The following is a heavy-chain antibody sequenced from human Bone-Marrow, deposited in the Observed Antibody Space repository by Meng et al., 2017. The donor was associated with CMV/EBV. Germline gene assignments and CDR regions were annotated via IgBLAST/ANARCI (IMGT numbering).Heavy chain of an antibody. CDR1: GYTFTDYY. D-gene: IGHD2-2*01. CDR2: IIPNSGGT. V-gene: IGHV1-2*02. Sequence: SGYTFTDYYLHWVRQAPGQGLEWMGWIIPNSGGTNYAQKFQGRVTMTRDTSISTAYMELSRLRSDDTAVYYCARGDCSTTSCIYVQHWGQGTLVTVSS. CDR3: ARGDCSTTSCIYVQH. J-gene: IGHJ1*01.